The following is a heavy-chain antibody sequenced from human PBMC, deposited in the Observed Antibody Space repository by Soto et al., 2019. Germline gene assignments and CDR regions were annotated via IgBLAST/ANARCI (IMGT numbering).Heavy chain of an antibody. D-gene: IGHD3-9*01. CDR3: ARAEYEIWTGSYAMDV. CDR2: VSTSGAT. CDR1: DDFISSYY. Sequence: QVQLQESGPRLVKPSETLSLTCTVSDDFISSYYWNWIRQPAGKGLEWIGLVSTSGATNYNPSLESRVPMSVDTSKKQFSLKMTSVTAADTAVYFCARAEYEIWTGSYAMDVWGQGTTVTVSS. V-gene: IGHV4-4*07. J-gene: IGHJ6*02.